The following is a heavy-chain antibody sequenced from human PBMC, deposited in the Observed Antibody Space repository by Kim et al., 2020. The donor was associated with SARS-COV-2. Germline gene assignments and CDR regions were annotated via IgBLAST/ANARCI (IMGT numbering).Heavy chain of an antibody. J-gene: IGHJ5*02. D-gene: IGHD3-10*01. CDR3: ARMVRGAINWFDP. V-gene: IGHV1-18*01. Sequence: YAQKLQGRVTMTTDTSTSTAYMELRSLRSDDTAVYYCARMVRGAINWFDPWGQGTLVTVSS.